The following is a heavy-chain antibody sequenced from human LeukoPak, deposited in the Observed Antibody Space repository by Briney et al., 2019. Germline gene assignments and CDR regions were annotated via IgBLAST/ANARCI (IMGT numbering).Heavy chain of an antibody. D-gene: IGHD3-22*01. V-gene: IGHV1-3*03. J-gene: IGHJ3*02. Sequence: ASAKVSCKASGNTFTSYAMHWVRPALGQRLEWMGWINAGNGDTKYSQDFQGRLTITRDTSARTTYMELSSLRSEAMAVYYCATRNYSDISGGAFDIWGQGTMVTVSS. CDR3: ATRNYSDISGGAFDI. CDR1: GNTFTSYA. CDR2: INAGNGDT.